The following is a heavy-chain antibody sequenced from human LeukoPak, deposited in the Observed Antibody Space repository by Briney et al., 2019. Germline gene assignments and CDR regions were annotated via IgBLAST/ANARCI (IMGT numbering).Heavy chain of an antibody. CDR2: IYPVDSDT. D-gene: IGHD6-6*01. CDR1: GYSFTNHW. CDR3: ARLQSSSSRYYYYYGMDV. J-gene: IGHJ6*02. Sequence: GESLKISCKGSGYSFTNHWIAWVRQMPGKGLEWMGIIYPVDSDTRYSPSFQGQVTISADKSINTAYLQWSSLKASDTAMYYCARLQSSSSRYYYYYGMDVWGQGTTVTVSS. V-gene: IGHV5-51*01.